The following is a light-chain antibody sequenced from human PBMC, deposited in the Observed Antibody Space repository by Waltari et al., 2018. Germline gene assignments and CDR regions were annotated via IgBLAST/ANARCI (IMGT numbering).Light chain of an antibody. CDR2: LNGDGSH. J-gene: IGLJ3*02. CDR3: QTWGPGIRV. Sequence: QLVLTQSPSVSASLGASVKLTCTLSSGHSNYAIAWHQQQSENGPRYLMKLNGDGSHNKGDGSPDRFSGSSSGGERYLTISSLQSEDEADYYCQTWGPGIRVFGGGTKVTVL. CDR1: SGHSNYA. V-gene: IGLV4-69*01.